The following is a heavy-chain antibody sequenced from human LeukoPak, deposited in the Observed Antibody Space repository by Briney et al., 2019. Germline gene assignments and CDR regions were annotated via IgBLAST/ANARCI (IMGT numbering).Heavy chain of an antibody. Sequence: GASVKVSCKASGYTFTSYGISWVRQAPGQGLEWMGWISAYNGNTNYAQELQGRVTMTTDTSTSTAYMELRSLRSDDTAVYYCARDGRYFDWLLYNWYFDLWGRGTLVTVSS. D-gene: IGHD3-9*01. J-gene: IGHJ2*01. CDR3: ARDGRYFDWLLYNWYFDL. CDR1: GYTFTSYG. CDR2: ISAYNGNT. V-gene: IGHV1-18*01.